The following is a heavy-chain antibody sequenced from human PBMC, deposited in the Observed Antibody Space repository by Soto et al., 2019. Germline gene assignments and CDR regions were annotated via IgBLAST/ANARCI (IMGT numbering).Heavy chain of an antibody. Sequence: QVQLVQSGAEVKKPGASVKVSCKASGYTFTTYYMHWVRQAPGQGLEWMGIINPSGGSTSYAQKFQGRVTMTRDTSTSTVYMELSSLRSEDTAVYYCARDYMGLAAPTPWGQGTLVTVSS. V-gene: IGHV1-46*01. J-gene: IGHJ5*02. D-gene: IGHD6-6*01. CDR3: ARDYMGLAAPTP. CDR1: GYTFTTYY. CDR2: INPSGGST.